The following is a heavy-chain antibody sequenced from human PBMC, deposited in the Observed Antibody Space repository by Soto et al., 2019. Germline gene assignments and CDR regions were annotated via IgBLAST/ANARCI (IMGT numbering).Heavy chain of an antibody. J-gene: IGHJ6*02. D-gene: IGHD2-21*02. V-gene: IGHV3-30*03. CDR1: GFTFSSYG. Sequence: PVGSLRLSCAASGFTFSSYGMHWVRQAPGKGLEWVAVISYDGSNKYYADSVKGRFTISRDNSKNTLYLQMNSLRAEDTAVYYCATDLWSTVVTPHGMDVWGQGTTVTVSS. CDR2: ISYDGSNK. CDR3: ATDLWSTVVTPHGMDV.